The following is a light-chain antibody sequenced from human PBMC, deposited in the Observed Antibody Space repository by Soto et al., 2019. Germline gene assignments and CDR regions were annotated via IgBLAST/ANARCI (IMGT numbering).Light chain of an antibody. CDR3: PQSYRTPPWT. V-gene: IGKV1-39*01. J-gene: IGKJ1*01. CDR1: QSIVTY. CDR2: AAS. Sequence: DIQMTQSPSSLSASVGDRVTITCRASQSIVTYLNWYLQKPGKAPKLLIYAASNLHRGVPSRFSGSGAGTDFTLTISRLQPEDFATYGCPQSYRTPPWTFGQGTKVEIK.